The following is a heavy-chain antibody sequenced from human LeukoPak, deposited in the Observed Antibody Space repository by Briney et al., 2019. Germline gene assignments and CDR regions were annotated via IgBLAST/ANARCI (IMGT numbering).Heavy chain of an antibody. CDR3: ASLRGSSWLPDAFNI. V-gene: IGHV3-7*01. Sequence: GGSLRLSCAASGFTFSTYWMTWVRQAPGKGLEWVANVKYDGSEKYYVDSVNGRFTISRDNAKNSLYLQMNSLRAEDTAVYYCASLRGSSWLPDAFNIWGQGTMVTVSS. CDR2: VKYDGSEK. J-gene: IGHJ3*02. CDR1: GFTFSTYW. D-gene: IGHD6-13*01.